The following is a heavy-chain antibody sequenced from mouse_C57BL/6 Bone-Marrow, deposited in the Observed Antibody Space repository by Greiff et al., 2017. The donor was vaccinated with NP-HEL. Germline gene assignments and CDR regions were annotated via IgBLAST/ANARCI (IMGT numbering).Heavy chain of an antibody. Sequence: QVQLKQPGAELVKPGASVKLSCKASGYTFTSYWMHWVKQRPGQGLEWIGMIHPNSGSTNYNEKFKSKATLTVDKSSSTAYMQLSSLTSEDSAVYYCARSYGIHGGWFAYWGQGTLVTVSA. D-gene: IGHD2-1*01. CDR1: GYTFTSYW. J-gene: IGHJ3*01. CDR2: IHPNSGST. CDR3: ARSYGIHGGWFAY. V-gene: IGHV1-64*01.